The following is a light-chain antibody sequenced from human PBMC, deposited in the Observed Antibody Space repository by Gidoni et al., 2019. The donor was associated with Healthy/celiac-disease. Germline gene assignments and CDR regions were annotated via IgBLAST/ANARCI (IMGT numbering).Light chain of an antibody. J-gene: IGLJ2*01. CDR2: DVS. V-gene: IGLV2-11*01. CDR1: SSGVGGYNY. Sequence: QSALTQPRSVSGSPGQSVTISCTGTSSGVGGYNYVSWYQQHPGKAPKLMIYDVSKRSSGVPDRFSGSKSGNTASLTISGLQAEDEADYYCCSYAGSYTYVVFGGGTKLTVL. CDR3: CSYAGSYTYVV.